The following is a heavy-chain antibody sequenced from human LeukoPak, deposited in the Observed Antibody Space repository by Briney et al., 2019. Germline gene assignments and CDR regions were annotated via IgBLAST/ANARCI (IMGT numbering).Heavy chain of an antibody. Sequence: GVPLQTSCQSSGYGFTSYWIGWVRPMRGKGREWMGIIYPVDSDTRYSPSFQGQVIISADKSISTAYLQWSSLKASDTAMYYCARRPHCSTTSCYDFDYWGQGTLVTVSS. CDR1: GYGFTSYW. CDR2: IYPVDSDT. J-gene: IGHJ4*02. V-gene: IGHV5-51*01. CDR3: ARRPHCSTTSCYDFDY. D-gene: IGHD2-2*01.